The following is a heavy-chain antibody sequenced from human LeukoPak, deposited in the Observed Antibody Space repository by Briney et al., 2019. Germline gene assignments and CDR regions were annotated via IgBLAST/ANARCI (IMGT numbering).Heavy chain of an antibody. Sequence: VASVKVSCKASGYTFTSYYMHWVRQAPGQGLEWMGIINPSGGSTSYAQKFQGRVTMTRDTSTSTVYMELSSLRSEDTAVYYCAIAQVTLDLHTAFDYWGQGTLVTVSS. J-gene: IGHJ4*02. V-gene: IGHV1-46*01. CDR2: INPSGGST. CDR3: AIAQVTLDLHTAFDY. CDR1: GYTFTSYY. D-gene: IGHD4-23*01.